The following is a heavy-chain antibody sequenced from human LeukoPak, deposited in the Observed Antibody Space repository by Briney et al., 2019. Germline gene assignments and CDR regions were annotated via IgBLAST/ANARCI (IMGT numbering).Heavy chain of an antibody. D-gene: IGHD5-12*01. CDR1: GGTFSSYA. J-gene: IGHJ3*02. CDR2: IIPIFGTA. V-gene: IGHV1-69*05. Sequence: SVKVSCKASGGTFSSYAISWVRQAPGQGLEWMGGIIPIFGTANYAQKFQGRVTMTTDTATSTASMELRSLRSDDTAVYYCAREGYTDYESTYDIWGQGTMVTVSP. CDR3: AREGYTDYESTYDI.